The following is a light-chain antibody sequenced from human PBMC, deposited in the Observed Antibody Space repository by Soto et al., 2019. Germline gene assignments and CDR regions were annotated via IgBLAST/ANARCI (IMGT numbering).Light chain of an antibody. Sequence: DIVMTQSPDSLAVSLGERATIKCKCSQSVLDSSNNKNYLAWYQQKPGQPPKLLIYWASTRESGVPDRFSGSGSGTDFTLTISSLQAEDVAVYYCQQYYSTTRPFGQGTKVDIK. CDR1: QSVLDSSNNKNY. CDR2: WAS. V-gene: IGKV4-1*01. J-gene: IGKJ1*01. CDR3: QQYYSTTRP.